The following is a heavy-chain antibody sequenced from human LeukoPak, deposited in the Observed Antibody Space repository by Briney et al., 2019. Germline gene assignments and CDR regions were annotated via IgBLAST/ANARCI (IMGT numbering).Heavy chain of an antibody. CDR1: GGSFSGYY. D-gene: IGHD3-10*01. J-gene: IGHJ6*03. V-gene: IGHV4-34*01. Sequence: SETLSLTCAVYGGSFSGYYWSWIRKPPGKGPEWIAEFNHSGSTNYNPPLKSRVTISVDTSRNQFSLKLSSVTAADTAVYYCARPYYYGSGRAPIVQAASYYMDVWGKGTTVTVSS. CDR3: ARPYYYGSGRAPIVQAASYYMDV. CDR2: FNHSGST.